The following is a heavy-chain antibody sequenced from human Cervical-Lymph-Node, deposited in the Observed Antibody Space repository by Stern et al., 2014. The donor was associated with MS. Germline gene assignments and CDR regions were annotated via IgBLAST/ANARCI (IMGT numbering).Heavy chain of an antibody. CDR3: ARDYIYSSGWYWWFDP. J-gene: IGHJ5*02. CDR2: IWDDGRNK. V-gene: IGHV3-33*01. Sequence: VQLVESGGGVVQPGRSLRLSCAASGFTFSSYGMHWVRQAPGKGLEWVGFIWDDGRNKYSADSVKGRFTISRDNSKNTLYLQMNSLRAEDTAVYYCARDYIYSSGWYWWFDPWGQGTLVTVSS. D-gene: IGHD6-19*01. CDR1: GFTFSSYG.